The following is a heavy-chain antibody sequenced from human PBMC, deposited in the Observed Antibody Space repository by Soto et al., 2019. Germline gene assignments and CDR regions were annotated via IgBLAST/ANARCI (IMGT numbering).Heavy chain of an antibody. V-gene: IGHV1-69*13. CDR3: ARDGTLYDSSAYYYVY. D-gene: IGHD3-22*01. J-gene: IGHJ4*02. CDR1: GGTFSRYA. CDR2: IIPVFGKA. Sequence: SVKVSCKASGGTFSRYAINWLRQAPGQGLEWMGGIIPVFGKANYAQKFQGRVTITADESTTTGYMELRSLTSEDTAVYYCARDGTLYDSSAYYYVYWGQGTLVTVS.